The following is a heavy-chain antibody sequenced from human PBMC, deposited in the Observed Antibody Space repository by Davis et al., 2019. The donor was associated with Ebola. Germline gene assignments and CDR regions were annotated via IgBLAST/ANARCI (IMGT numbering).Heavy chain of an antibody. V-gene: IGHV3-9*01. J-gene: IGHJ6*02. CDR2: LRWNSGDK. CDR3: AKDVRGAILYLDGMDV. CDR1: GFIFDAYA. Sequence: SPKIPRAAPGFIFDAYAIHSVRQAPGKGLEWVSGLRWNSGDKGYGDSVKGRFTISRDNAKNSLYLQMNDLKPEDTALYYCAKDVRGAILYLDGMDVWGQGTTVTVAS. D-gene: IGHD2-8*01.